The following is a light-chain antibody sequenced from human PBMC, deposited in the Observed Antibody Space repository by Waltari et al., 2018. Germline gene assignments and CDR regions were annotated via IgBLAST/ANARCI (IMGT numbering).Light chain of an antibody. V-gene: IGKV1-12*01. CDR3: QQGSSFPGT. J-gene: IGKJ1*01. Sequence: DIQMTQSPSSVSASVGDRVTITCRASHDLAGWLAWYQQKPGKAPKVLISVASNLQCGVPARFSGSVSGTDFTLTISSLQAEDFATYFCQQGSSFPGTFGQGTNVEIK. CDR1: HDLAGW. CDR2: VAS.